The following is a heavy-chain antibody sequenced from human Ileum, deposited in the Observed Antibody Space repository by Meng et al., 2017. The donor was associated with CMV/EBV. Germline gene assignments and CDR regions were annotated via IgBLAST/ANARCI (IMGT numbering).Heavy chain of an antibody. CDR3: ATNFWSGYLSDF. CDR2: IYHSGST. D-gene: IGHD3-3*01. J-gene: IGHJ4*02. CDR1: GYSISSGYY. Sequence: SETLSLTCTVSGYSISSGYYWGWIRQPPGKGLEWIGSIYHSGSTYYNPSLKSRVTISVDTSKNQFSLKLSSVTAADTAVYYCATNFWSGYLSDFWGQGTLVTVSS. V-gene: IGHV4-38-2*02.